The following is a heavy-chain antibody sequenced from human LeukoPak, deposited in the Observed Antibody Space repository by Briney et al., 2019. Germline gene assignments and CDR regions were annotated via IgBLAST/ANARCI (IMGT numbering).Heavy chain of an antibody. V-gene: IGHV3-30*04. D-gene: IGHD3-22*01. CDR2: MSYDGSNK. CDR3: ARGDHYYDSSAFIDS. CDR1: GFTFNLYA. J-gene: IGHJ4*02. Sequence: GGSLRLSCAASGFTFNLYAMHWVRQAPGKGLEWVAVMSYDGSNKYYTDSVRGRFTISRDNSKNTLYVQINNLRPEDTAVYYCARGDHYYDSSAFIDSWGQGTLVTVSS.